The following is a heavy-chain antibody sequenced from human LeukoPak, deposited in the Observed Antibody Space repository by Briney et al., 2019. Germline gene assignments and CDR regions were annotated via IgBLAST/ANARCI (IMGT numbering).Heavy chain of an antibody. D-gene: IGHD3-22*01. V-gene: IGHV4-38-2*02. J-gene: IGHJ4*02. CDR3: ARGGWNKFDY. Sequence: SETLSLTCTVSGYSISSGYYWGWIRQPPGKGLEWIGSIYHNGNTYYNPSLKSRVTISVDTSKNQFSLKLSSVTAADTAVYYCARGGWNKFDYWGQGTLVTVSS. CDR1: GYSISSGYY. CDR2: IYHNGNT.